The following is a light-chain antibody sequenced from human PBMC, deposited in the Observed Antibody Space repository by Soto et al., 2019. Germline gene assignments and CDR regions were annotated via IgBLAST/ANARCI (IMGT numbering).Light chain of an antibody. CDR1: SSDVGATDY. Sequence: QSALTQPPSASGSPGQSVAISCTGTSSDVGATDYVSWYQQHSGKAPKLLLYEVNKRPSGVPDRFSGSKSGNTASLTVSALQADDAADYYGISHAGVSNVLGTGTKLTVL. CDR2: EVN. CDR3: ISHAGVSNV. V-gene: IGLV2-8*01. J-gene: IGLJ1*01.